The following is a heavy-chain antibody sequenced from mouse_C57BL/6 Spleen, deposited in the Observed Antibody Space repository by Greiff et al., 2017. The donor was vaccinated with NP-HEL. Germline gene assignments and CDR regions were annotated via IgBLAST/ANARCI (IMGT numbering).Heavy chain of an antibody. CDR2: VLPGSGST. CDR3: ARKDYSNYWRD. V-gene: IGHV1-9*01. CDR1: GYTFTGYW. D-gene: IGHD2-5*01. Sequence: VQLQQSGAELMKPGASVQLSCKATGYTFTGYWIEWVKQRPGHGLEWIGEVLPGSGSTNSNEKFKGKATFTADTSSNTAYMQLSSLTTEDSAIYYCARKDYSNYWRDWGQGTTLTVSS. J-gene: IGHJ2*01.